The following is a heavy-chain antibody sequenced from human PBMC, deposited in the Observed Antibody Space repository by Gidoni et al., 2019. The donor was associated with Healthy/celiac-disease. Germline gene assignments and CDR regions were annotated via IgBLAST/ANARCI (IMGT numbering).Heavy chain of an antibody. Sequence: EVQLVESGGGLVQPGGSLRLSCSASGFSFRSHAIHWVRQAPGKGLEYVSAISSNGGSTYYADSVKGRFTISRDNSKNTLYLQMSSLRAEDTAVYYCVKDAIAVAAAYYYYYGMDVWGQGTTVTVSS. J-gene: IGHJ6*02. CDR3: VKDAIAVAAAYYYYYGMDV. D-gene: IGHD6-19*01. V-gene: IGHV3-64D*06. CDR1: GFSFRSHA. CDR2: ISSNGGST.